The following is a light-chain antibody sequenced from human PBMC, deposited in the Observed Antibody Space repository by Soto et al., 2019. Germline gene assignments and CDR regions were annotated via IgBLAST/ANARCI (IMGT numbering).Light chain of an antibody. J-gene: IGKJ1*01. V-gene: IGKV3-20*01. CDR2: GAS. Sequence: EILLPQSPGTLSLSAGEKATLSCRASQSVSRNYLAWYQHEPGQAPTALIYGASNRATGVPDRFSGSGFGTDFTLTIGRLEPEDLAVYYCQNYDTSPTFGQGTKV. CDR3: QNYDTSPT. CDR1: QSVSRNY.